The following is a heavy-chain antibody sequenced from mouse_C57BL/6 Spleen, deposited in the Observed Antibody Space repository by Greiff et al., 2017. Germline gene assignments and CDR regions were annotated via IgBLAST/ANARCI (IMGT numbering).Heavy chain of an antibody. Sequence: VKLQQSGPELVKPGASVKISCKASGYAFSSSWMNWVKQRPGKGLEWIGRIYPGDGDTNYNGKFKGKATLTADKSSSTAYMQLSSLTSEDSAVYFCAREGDSSGYVDYWGQGTTLTVSS. D-gene: IGHD3-2*02. CDR1: GYAFSSSW. V-gene: IGHV1-82*01. CDR2: IYPGDGDT. J-gene: IGHJ2*01. CDR3: AREGDSSGYVDY.